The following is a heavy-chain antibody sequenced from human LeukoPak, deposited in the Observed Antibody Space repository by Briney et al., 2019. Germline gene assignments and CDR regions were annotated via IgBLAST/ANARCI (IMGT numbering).Heavy chain of an antibody. CDR1: GGTFSSYA. CDR2: IIPILGIA. Sequence: SVKVSCKASGGTFSSYAISWVRQTPGQGLEWMGRIIPILGIANYAQKFQGRVTITADKSTSTAYMELSSLRSEDTAVYYCARGGYSGYDTGFSFDYWGQGTLVTVSS. D-gene: IGHD5-12*01. J-gene: IGHJ4*02. V-gene: IGHV1-69*04. CDR3: ARGGYSGYDTGFSFDY.